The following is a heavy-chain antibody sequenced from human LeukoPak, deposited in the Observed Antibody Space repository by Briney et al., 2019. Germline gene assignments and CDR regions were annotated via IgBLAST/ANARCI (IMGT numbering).Heavy chain of an antibody. D-gene: IGHD3-3*01. CDR3: ARGVTYYDFWSGLDY. J-gene: IGHJ4*02. Sequence: SQTLSLTCTVSGGSISSGGYYWSWIRQHPGKGLEWIGYIYYSGSTYYNPSLKSRVTISVDTSKNQFSLKLSSVTAADTAVYYCARGVTYYDFWSGLDYWGQGTLVTVSS. CDR2: IYYSGST. V-gene: IGHV4-31*03. CDR1: GGSISSGGYY.